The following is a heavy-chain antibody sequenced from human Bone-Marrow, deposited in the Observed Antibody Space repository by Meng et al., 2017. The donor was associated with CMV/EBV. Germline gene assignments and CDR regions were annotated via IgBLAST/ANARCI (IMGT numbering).Heavy chain of an antibody. V-gene: IGHV4-34*01. J-gene: IGHJ2*01. CDR1: GGSFSGYY. Sequence: SETLSLTCAVYGGSFSGYYWGWIRQPPGKGLEWIGEINHSGSTNYNPSLKSRVTISVDTSKNQFSLKLSSVTAADTAVYYCARARLRSSWYSSRTNWYFDLWGRGTLVTVSS. D-gene: IGHD6-13*01. CDR2: INHSGST. CDR3: ARARLRSSWYSSRTNWYFDL.